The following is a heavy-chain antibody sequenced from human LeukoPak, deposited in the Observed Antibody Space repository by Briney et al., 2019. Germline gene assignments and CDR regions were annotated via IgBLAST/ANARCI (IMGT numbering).Heavy chain of an antibody. Sequence: ASVKVSCKASGYTFTGYYMHWVRQAPGQGLEWMGWINPNSGGTNYAQKFQGRVTMTRDTSISTAYMELSRLRSDDTAVYYCARGMGYSYGLGVFDYWGQGTLVTVSS. CDR1: GYTFTGYY. V-gene: IGHV1-2*02. CDR2: INPNSGGT. CDR3: ARGMGYSYGLGVFDY. D-gene: IGHD5-18*01. J-gene: IGHJ4*02.